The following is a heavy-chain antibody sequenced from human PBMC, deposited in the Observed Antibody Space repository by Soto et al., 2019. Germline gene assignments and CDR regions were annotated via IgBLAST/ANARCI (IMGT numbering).Heavy chain of an antibody. J-gene: IGHJ6*02. V-gene: IGHV3-21*01. Sequence: VGSLRLSCAASGFTFRSYTMNWVRQAPGKGLEWVSSISSGSDYIYYADSLKGRFTISRDNAKNSLYLQMNSLRAEDTAVYYCGRDCSVTTCPSGLSTYYFGMDVWGQGTTVTVSS. D-gene: IGHD2-2*01. CDR1: GFTFRSYT. CDR2: ISSGSDYI. CDR3: GRDCSVTTCPSGLSTYYFGMDV.